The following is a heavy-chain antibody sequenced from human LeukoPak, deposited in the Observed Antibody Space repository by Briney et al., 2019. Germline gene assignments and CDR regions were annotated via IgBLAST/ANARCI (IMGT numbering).Heavy chain of an antibody. CDR2: VDHTGST. V-gene: IGHV4-59*01. CDR3: ARTTEGGYTYGYFYYYYMDV. J-gene: IGHJ6*03. Sequence: KTSGTLSLTCTVSDDSITMYYWTWIRQPPGKGLEWIGYVDHTGSTNFNPSLNGRVSISRDTSKNQFSLKLTSVTAADTAVYYCARTTEGGYTYGYFYYYYMDVWGKGTTVTISS. CDR1: DDSITMYY. D-gene: IGHD5-18*01.